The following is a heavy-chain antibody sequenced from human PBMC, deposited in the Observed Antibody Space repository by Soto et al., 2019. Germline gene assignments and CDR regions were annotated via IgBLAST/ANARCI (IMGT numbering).Heavy chain of an antibody. CDR2: IYSGGST. CDR1: GFTVSSNY. CDR3: ARSNDYIWGSYPFDY. Sequence: LSLTCAASGFTVSSNYMSWVRQAPGKGLEWVSVIYSGGSTYYADSVKGRFTISRDNSKNTLYLQMNSLRAEDTAVYYCARSNDYIWGSYPFDYWGQGTLVTVSS. J-gene: IGHJ4*02. D-gene: IGHD3-16*01. V-gene: IGHV3-66*01.